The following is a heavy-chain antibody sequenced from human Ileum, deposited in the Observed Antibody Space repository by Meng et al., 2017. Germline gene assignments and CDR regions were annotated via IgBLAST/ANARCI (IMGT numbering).Heavy chain of an antibody. V-gene: IGHV4-38-2*01. Sequence: SETLSLTCAVSGYSISSDYYWGWIRQSPGKGLEWIGSMYHSGSTYQNPSLKSRVTISVDTSKNQFPLELSSLTAADTAVYYCARGYCSGVSCYRGAFGIWGQGRKV. CDR3: ARGYCSGVSCYRGAFGI. CDR2: MYHSGST. J-gene: IGHJ3*02. CDR1: GYSISSDYY. D-gene: IGHD2-15*01.